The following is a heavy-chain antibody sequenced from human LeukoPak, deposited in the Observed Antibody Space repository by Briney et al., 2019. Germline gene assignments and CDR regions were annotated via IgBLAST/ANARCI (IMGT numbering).Heavy chain of an antibody. D-gene: IGHD3-10*01. V-gene: IGHV1-18*04. Sequence: ASVKVSFTASGFTFTIHGFTWVRQAPGQGLEWMGWISAYNGKTNYSQKLQGRVTMSTDTSTSTVYMELRSLRSDDTALYYCARGGLSGSGSIDYWGQGTLVTVSS. CDR1: GFTFTIHG. CDR3: ARGGLSGSGSIDY. CDR2: ISAYNGKT. J-gene: IGHJ4*02.